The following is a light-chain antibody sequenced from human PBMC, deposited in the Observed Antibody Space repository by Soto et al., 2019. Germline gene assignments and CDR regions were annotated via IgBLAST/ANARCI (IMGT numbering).Light chain of an antibody. J-gene: IGKJ1*01. CDR1: HSFSSN. CDR2: GAS. CDR3: QQYDNSPPWT. V-gene: IGKV3-15*01. Sequence: EREMALSGGTVSFAPRERTTHSCRASHSFSSNYLVCSQQKPGQAPRLLIYGASTRATGIPARFSGGGPGTDFTLTISSLQPEDFAVSYYQQYDNSPPWTFGQGTQVDIK.